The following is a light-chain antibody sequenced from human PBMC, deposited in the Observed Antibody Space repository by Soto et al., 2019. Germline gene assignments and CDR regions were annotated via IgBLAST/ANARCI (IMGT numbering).Light chain of an antibody. J-gene: IGKJ3*01. V-gene: IGKV3-11*01. CDR2: DAS. Sequence: ETVFAQPPAPPSFSSREKDNPPCMASPSISSSLAWYQQTPGQAPRLLIYDASKRATGIPARFSGSGSGTDFTLTISSLEPEDFAVYFCQQRFTWPSFGPGT. CDR1: PSISSS. CDR3: QQRFTWPS.